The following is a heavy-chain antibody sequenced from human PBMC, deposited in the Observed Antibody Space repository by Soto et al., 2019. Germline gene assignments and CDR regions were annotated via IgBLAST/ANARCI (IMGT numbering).Heavy chain of an antibody. V-gene: IGHV5-51*01. D-gene: IGHD2-21*02. CDR1: GYSFTNYW. J-gene: IGHJ4*02. CDR3: ARFQAVTGCGGDCRNFDY. CDR2: IYPGDSDT. Sequence: PGESLKISCKGSGYSFTNYWIGWGRQMPGKGLESMGIIYPGDSDTRYSPSFQGQVTISADKSISTAYLQWSSLKASDTAMYYCARFQAVTGCGGDCRNFDYWGQGTLVTVSS.